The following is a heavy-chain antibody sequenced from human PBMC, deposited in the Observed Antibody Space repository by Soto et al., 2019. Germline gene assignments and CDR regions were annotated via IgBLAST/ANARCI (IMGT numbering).Heavy chain of an antibody. CDR1: EDTFTSYY. J-gene: IGHJ6*02. V-gene: IGHV1-8*01. CDR3: AREYYDFWSGYQRGPYGMDV. D-gene: IGHD3-3*01. CDR2: INPNSGNT. Sequence: ASVKVSCKAPEDTFTSYYINWVRQAAGRGPEWMGWINPNSGNTGYAQKFQGRVTMTRDTSTSTVYMELSSLRSEDTAVYYCAREYYDFWSGYQRGPYGMDVWGQGTTVTVSS.